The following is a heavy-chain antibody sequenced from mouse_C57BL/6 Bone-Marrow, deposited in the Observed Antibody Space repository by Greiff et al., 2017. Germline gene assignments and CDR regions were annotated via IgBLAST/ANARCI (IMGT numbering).Heavy chain of an antibody. CDR2: ISYDGSN. CDR3: ARDMGYGSSYGFAY. D-gene: IGHD1-1*01. J-gene: IGHJ3*01. V-gene: IGHV3-6*01. CDR1: GYSITSGYY. Sequence: VQRVESGPGLVKPSQSLSLTCSVTGYSITSGYYWNWIRQFPGNKLEWMGYISYDGSNNYNPSLKNRISITRNTSKNQFFLKLNSVTTEDTATYYCARDMGYGSSYGFAYWGQGTLVTVSA.